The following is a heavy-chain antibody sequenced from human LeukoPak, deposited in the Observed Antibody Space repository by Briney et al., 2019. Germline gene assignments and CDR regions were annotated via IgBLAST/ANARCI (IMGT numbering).Heavy chain of an antibody. J-gene: IGHJ1*01. CDR1: GYTFTSYG. Sequence: ASVKVSCKASGYTFTSYGISWVRQAPGQGLEWMGWISAYNGNTNYAQKLQGRVTMTTDTSTSTAYMELRSLRSDDTAVYYCARDIIRRAAATGYFQHWGRGTLVTVSS. D-gene: IGHD2-2*01. CDR3: ARDIIRRAAATGYFQH. CDR2: ISAYNGNT. V-gene: IGHV1-18*01.